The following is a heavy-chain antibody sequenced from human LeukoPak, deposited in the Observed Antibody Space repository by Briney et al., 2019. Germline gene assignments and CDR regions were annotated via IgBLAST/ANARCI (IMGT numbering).Heavy chain of an antibody. CDR3: ARGVDSVY. CDR1: GFTFSSYA. Sequence: GGSLRLSCAASGFTFSSYAMHWVRQAPGKGLEWVSVIYSGGSTYYADSVKGRFTISRDNSKNTLYLQMNSLRAEDTAVYYCARGVDSVYWGQGTLVTVSS. J-gene: IGHJ4*02. D-gene: IGHD3-3*01. CDR2: IYSGGST. V-gene: IGHV3-53*01.